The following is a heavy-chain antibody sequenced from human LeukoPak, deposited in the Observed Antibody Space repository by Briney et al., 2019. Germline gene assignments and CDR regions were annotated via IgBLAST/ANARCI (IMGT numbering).Heavy chain of an antibody. CDR1: GGSISSGDYY. V-gene: IGHV4-30-4*01. Sequence: PSQTLSLTCTVSGGSISSGDYYWSWIRQPPGKGLEWIGYIYYSGSTYYNPSLKSRVTISVDTSKNQFSLKLSSVTAADTAVYYCARVSYEDYYLFDYWGQGTLVTVSS. J-gene: IGHJ4*02. CDR3: ARVSYEDYYLFDY. D-gene: IGHD3-22*01. CDR2: IYYSGST.